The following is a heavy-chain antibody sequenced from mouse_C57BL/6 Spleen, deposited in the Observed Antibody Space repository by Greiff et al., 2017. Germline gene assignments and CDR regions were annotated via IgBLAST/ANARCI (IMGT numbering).Heavy chain of an antibody. Sequence: EVKLMESGEGLVKPGGSLKLSCAASGFTFSSYAMSWVRQTPEKRLEWVAYISSGGDYIYYAEPVQGRFTISRDNARNTLYLQMSSLKSEDTAMYYCTRERDGYAWFAYWGQETLVTVSA. CDR1: GFTFSSYA. V-gene: IGHV5-9-1*02. D-gene: IGHD2-3*01. CDR2: ISSGGDYI. CDR3: TRERDGYAWFAY. J-gene: IGHJ3*01.